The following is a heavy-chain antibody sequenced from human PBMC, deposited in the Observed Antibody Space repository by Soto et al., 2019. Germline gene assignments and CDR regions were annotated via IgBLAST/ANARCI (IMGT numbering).Heavy chain of an antibody. Sequence: SYTLSLTCTVSGGSVSSGSYYWSWIRQPPGKGLEWIGYIYYSGSTNYNPSLKSRVTISVDTSKNQFSLKLSSVTAADTAVYYCARGPYSSSWDENNWFDPWGQGTLVTVSS. D-gene: IGHD6-13*01. CDR1: GGSVSSGSYY. V-gene: IGHV4-61*01. CDR3: ARGPYSSSWDENNWFDP. CDR2: IYYSGST. J-gene: IGHJ5*02.